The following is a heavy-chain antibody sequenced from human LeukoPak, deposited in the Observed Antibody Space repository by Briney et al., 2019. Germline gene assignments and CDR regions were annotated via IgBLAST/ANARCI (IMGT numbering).Heavy chain of an antibody. V-gene: IGHV4-59*12. CDR2: IYYSGST. D-gene: IGHD5-18*01. CDR3: ARAGYNYALPDY. CDR1: GGSISSYH. Sequence: SETLSLTCTVSGGSISSYHWSWIRQPPGKGLEWIGYIYYSGSTNYNPSLKSRVTISVDTSRNQFSLELSSVTAADTAVYYCARAGYNYALPDYWGQGTLVTVSS. J-gene: IGHJ4*02.